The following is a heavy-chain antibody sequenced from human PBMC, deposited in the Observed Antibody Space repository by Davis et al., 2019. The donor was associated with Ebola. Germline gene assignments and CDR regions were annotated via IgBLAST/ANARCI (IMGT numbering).Heavy chain of an antibody. CDR3: ARDPRYGGNFGYWFDP. CDR2: IKQDGSEK. CDR1: GFTFSSYW. D-gene: IGHD4-23*01. Sequence: PGGSLRLSCAASGFTFSSYWMSWVRQAPGKGLEWVANIKQDGSEKYYVDSVKGRFTISRDNAKNSLYLQMNSLRAEDTAVYYCARDPRYGGNFGYWFDPWGQGTLVTVSS. V-gene: IGHV3-7*01. J-gene: IGHJ5*02.